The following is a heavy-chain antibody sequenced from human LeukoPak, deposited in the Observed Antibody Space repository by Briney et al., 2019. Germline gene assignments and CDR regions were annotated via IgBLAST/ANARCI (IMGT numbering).Heavy chain of an antibody. Sequence: ASVKVSCKASGYTFTGYYRHWVRQAPGQGLEWMGWINPNSGGTNYAQKFQGWVTMTRDTSISRAYMELSRLRSDDTAVHYCPLWFGEGDYGGQEPRVTVSS. CDR2: INPNSGGT. CDR1: GYTFTGYY. CDR3: PLWFGEGDY. V-gene: IGHV1-2*04. J-gene: IGHJ4*02. D-gene: IGHD3-10*01.